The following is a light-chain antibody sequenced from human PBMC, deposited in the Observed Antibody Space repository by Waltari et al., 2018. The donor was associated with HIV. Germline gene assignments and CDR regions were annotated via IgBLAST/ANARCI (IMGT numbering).Light chain of an antibody. V-gene: IGKV1-5*03. Sequence: DIQLTQSPSTLSASIGDRVTITCRASQRVDSWLAWYQQKPGKAPKVLIYKASSLESGVPSRFSGSGSGTEFTLTISSLQPDDFATYFCQHYKSYPWTFGQGTKVEIK. CDR1: QRVDSW. CDR2: KAS. CDR3: QHYKSYPWT. J-gene: IGKJ1*01.